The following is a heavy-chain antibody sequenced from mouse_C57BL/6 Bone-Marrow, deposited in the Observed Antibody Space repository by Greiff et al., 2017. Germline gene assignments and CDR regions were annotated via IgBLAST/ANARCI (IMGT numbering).Heavy chain of an antibody. CDR3: ARYDGDYWFAY. V-gene: IGHV1-64*01. CDR2: IHPNSGST. Sequence: QVQLQQSGAELVKPGASVKLSCKASGYTFTSYWMHWVKQRPGQGLEWIGMIHPNSGSTNYNEKFKSKATLTVDKSSSTAYMQLSSLASEDSAVYYCARYDGDYWFAYWGQGTLVTVSA. D-gene: IGHD2-3*01. CDR1: GYTFTSYW. J-gene: IGHJ3*01.